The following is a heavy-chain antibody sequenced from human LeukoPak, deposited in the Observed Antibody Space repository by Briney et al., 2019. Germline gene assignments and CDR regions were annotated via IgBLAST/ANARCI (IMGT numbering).Heavy chain of an antibody. CDR1: GYSFTSYW. V-gene: IGHV5-51*01. CDR2: IYPGDSDT. Sequence: GESLQISCQGSGYSFTSYWIGWVRQMPGKGLEWMGIIYPGDSDTRYSPSFQGQVTISADKSISTAYLQWSSLKASDTAMYYCARPYYYDSSGILFDYWGQGTLVTVSS. CDR3: ARPYYYDSSGILFDY. D-gene: IGHD3-22*01. J-gene: IGHJ4*02.